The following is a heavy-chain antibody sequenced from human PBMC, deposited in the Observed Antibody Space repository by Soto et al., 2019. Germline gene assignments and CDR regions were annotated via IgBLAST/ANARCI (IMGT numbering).Heavy chain of an antibody. V-gene: IGHV1-58*01. CDR1: GFTFTSST. J-gene: IGHJ4*02. CDR2: NVVGSGST. Sequence: QMQLVQSGPEVKKPGTSVKVSCKASGFTFTSSTVQWVRQARGQRLEWVGWNVVGSGSTNYAQKFQERVTITRDISPPTPYMELSSLRSEDTAVYHCAPADSSFYYAGPLVYWGQGTLLTVSS. D-gene: IGHD3-22*01. CDR3: APADSSFYYAGPLVY.